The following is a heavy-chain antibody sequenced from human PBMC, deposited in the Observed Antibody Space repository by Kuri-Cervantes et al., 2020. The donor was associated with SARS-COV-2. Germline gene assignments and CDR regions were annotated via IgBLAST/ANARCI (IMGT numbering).Heavy chain of an antibody. CDR3: ASSLRTSTSCYMGLDD. J-gene: IGHJ4*02. CDR2: VSYSGYT. D-gene: IGHD2-2*02. V-gene: IGHV4-59*01. CDR1: GGSISDFY. Sequence: GSLRLSCTVSGGSISDFYWNWIRQTPGKGLEWIGYVSYSGYTNYNPSLKSRVTISVDTSKNQFSLKLNSVTAADTAVYYCASSLRTSTSCYMGLDDWGQGTLVPVSS.